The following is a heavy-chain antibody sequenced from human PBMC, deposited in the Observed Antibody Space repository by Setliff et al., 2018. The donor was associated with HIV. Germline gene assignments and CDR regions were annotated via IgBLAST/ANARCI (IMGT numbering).Heavy chain of an antibody. CDR1: GGSISSSSYY. CDR3: TRLDYGDYLDY. D-gene: IGHD4-17*01. J-gene: IGHJ4*02. V-gene: IGHV4-39*01. Sequence: ETLSLTCTVSGGSISSSSYYWGWIRQPPGKGLEWIGSIYYSGSTYYNPSLKSRVTISVDTSKNQFSLKLSSVTAADTAVYYCTRLDYGDYLDYWGQGTLVTVS. CDR2: IYYSGST.